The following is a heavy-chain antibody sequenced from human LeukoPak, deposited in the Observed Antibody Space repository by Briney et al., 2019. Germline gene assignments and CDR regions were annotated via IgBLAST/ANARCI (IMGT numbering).Heavy chain of an antibody. Sequence: SETLSLTCAVSGGSISSGDYSWSWIRQPPGKGLEWIGNIYYSGSTYYNPSLKSRVTISVDTSKNQFSLKLSSVTAADTAVYYCARGRYLTTSGGAAAGFLDYWGQGSLVTVST. V-gene: IGHV4-30-2*03. CDR1: GGSISSGDYS. CDR2: IYYSGST. D-gene: IGHD6-13*01. J-gene: IGHJ4*02. CDR3: ARGRYLTTSGGAAAGFLDY.